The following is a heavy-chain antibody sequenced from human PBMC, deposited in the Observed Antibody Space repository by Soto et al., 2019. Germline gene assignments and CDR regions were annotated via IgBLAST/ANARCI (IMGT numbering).Heavy chain of an antibody. D-gene: IGHD7-27*01. CDR2: IYHSGST. CDR3: ARVPGP. Sequence: SETLSLTCTVSGVSVSSDYSWSWIRQPPGKGLEWIGYIYHSGSTYYNPSLKSRVTISVDRSKNQFSLKLSSVTAADTAVYYCARVPGPWGQGTLVTVSS. CDR1: GVSVSSDYS. J-gene: IGHJ5*02. V-gene: IGHV4-30-2*01.